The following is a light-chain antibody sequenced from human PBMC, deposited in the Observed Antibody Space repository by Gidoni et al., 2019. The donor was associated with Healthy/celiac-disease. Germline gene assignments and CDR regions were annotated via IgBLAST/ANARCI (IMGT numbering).Light chain of an antibody. Sequence: EIVLTQSPGTLSLSPGERATLSCRASQSVSSSYLAWYQQKPGQAPRLLIYGASSRATGIPDRFSGSGSGTDFTLTISRLAPEDFAVYYCQQYGSSGYTFXQXTKLEIK. V-gene: IGKV3-20*01. CDR3: QQYGSSGYT. CDR1: QSVSSSY. J-gene: IGKJ2*01. CDR2: GAS.